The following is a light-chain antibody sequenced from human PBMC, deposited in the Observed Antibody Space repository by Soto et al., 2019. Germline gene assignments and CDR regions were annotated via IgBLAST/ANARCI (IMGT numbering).Light chain of an antibody. CDR2: DVS. Sequence: EVVLTQSPDALSVSPGERATVSCRASQSVSAYLAWYQQRPGQAPRLLIYDVSNRAPGIPDRFSGGGSGTDFTLSISSLQAEDSATYYCLSRFDWPTFGGGATLEIK. CDR3: LSRFDWPT. J-gene: IGKJ4*01. CDR1: QSVSAY. V-gene: IGKV3-11*01.